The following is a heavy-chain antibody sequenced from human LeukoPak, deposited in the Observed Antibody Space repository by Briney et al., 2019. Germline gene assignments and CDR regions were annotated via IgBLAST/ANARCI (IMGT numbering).Heavy chain of an antibody. CDR2: INPNSGGT. Sequence: ASVKVSCKASGYTFTGYYIHWVRQAPGQGLEWMEWINPNSGGTNYAQKFQGRVTMTRDTSTSTVYMELSSLRSEDTAVYYCARSSGRSPNREYMDVWGKGTTVTVSS. D-gene: IGHD1-14*01. CDR3: ARSSGRSPNREYMDV. V-gene: IGHV1-2*02. CDR1: GYTFTGYY. J-gene: IGHJ6*03.